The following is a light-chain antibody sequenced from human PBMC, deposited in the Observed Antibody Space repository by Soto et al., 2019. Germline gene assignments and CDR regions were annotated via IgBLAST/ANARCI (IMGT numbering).Light chain of an antibody. Sequence: EIVLTQSPATLSLSPGERATLSCRAGQSVSSTYLAWYQQKPGQAPMLLIYGASSRATGIPDRFSGSGSGTDFTLTISRLKPEDFAVYYCQRYDLSPCPFGQGTKLEIK. CDR2: GAS. CDR3: QRYDLSPCP. CDR1: QSVSSTY. J-gene: IGKJ2*02. V-gene: IGKV3-20*01.